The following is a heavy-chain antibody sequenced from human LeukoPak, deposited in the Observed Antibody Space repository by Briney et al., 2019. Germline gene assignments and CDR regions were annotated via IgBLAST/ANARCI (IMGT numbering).Heavy chain of an antibody. D-gene: IGHD3-22*01. CDR2: ISSDGSNK. J-gene: IGHJ4*02. CDR3: ARGYDSSGYYFDY. Sequence: GGSLRLSCAASGFTFSSYAMHWVRQAPGRGLEWVAVISSDGSNKYYADSVKGRFTISRDNSKNTLYLQMNSLRAEDTAVYYCARGYDSSGYYFDYWGQGTLVTVSS. V-gene: IGHV3-30*04. CDR1: GFTFSSYA.